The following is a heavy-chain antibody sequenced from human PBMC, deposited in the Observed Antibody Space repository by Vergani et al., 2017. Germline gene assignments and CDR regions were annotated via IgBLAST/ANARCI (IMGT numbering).Heavy chain of an antibody. J-gene: IGHJ6*03. Sequence: QVQLQESGPGLVKPSETLSLTCTVSGGSISSYYWSWIRQPPGKGLEWIGYIYYSGSTNYNPSLKSRVTISVDTSKNQFSLKLSSVTAADTAVYYCARGASGCAGFVYYYYYYYMDVWGKGTTVTVSS. CDR3: ARGASGCAGFVYYYYYYYMDV. V-gene: IGHV4-59*01. D-gene: IGHD6-19*01. CDR1: GGSISSYY. CDR2: IYYSGST.